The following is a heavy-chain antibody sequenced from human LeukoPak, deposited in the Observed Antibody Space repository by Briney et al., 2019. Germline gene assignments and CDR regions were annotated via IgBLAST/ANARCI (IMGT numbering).Heavy chain of an antibody. CDR1: GYTFSDYW. V-gene: IGHV5-51*01. J-gene: IGHJ4*02. D-gene: IGHD2-2*01. CDR3: AISTLGYCSSTSCWGYFDY. Sequence: GESLKISCKGSGYTFSDYWIAWVRQMPGKGLEWMGIIYPHDSDTRYSPSFQGQVTISADKSINTAYLHWSSLKASDTGMYYCAISTLGYCSSTSCWGYFDYWGQGTLVTVSS. CDR2: IYPHDSDT.